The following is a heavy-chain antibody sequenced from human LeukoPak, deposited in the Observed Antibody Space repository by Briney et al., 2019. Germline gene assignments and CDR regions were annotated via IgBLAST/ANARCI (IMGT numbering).Heavy chain of an antibody. CDR1: GFTFSSYS. CDR3: ATHSGRVARELSS. J-gene: IGHJ4*02. V-gene: IGHV3-48*02. CDR2: ISSSSSTI. Sequence: GGSLRLPCAASGFTFSSYSMNWVRQAPGKGLEWVSYISSSSSTIYYADSVKGRFTISRDNAKNSLYLQMNSLRDEDTAVYYCATHSGRVARELSSWGQGTLVTVSS. D-gene: IGHD3-10*01.